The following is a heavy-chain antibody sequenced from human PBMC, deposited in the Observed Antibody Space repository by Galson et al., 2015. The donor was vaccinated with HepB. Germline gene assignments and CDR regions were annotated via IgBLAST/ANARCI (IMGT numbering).Heavy chain of an antibody. CDR1: GYTFTSYA. CDR3: AREVQGVIKMAYYYMDV. V-gene: IGHV1-3*01. CDR2: INAGNGNT. Sequence: SVKVSCKASGYTFTSYAMHWVRQAPGQRLEWMGWINAGNGNTKYSQKFQGRVTITRDTSASTAYMELSSLRSEDTAVYYCAREVQGVIKMAYYYMDVWGKGTTVTVSS. J-gene: IGHJ6*03. D-gene: IGHD3-10*01.